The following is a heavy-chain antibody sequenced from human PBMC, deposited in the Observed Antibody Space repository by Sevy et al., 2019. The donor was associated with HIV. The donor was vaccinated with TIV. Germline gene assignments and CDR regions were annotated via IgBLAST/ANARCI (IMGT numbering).Heavy chain of an antibody. V-gene: IGHV3-53*01. J-gene: IGHJ6*02. Sequence: GGSLRLSCAASGFTVSSNYMSWVRQAPGKGLEWVSVIYSGGSTYYADSVKGRFTISRDNSKNTLYLQMNSLGAEDTAVYYCARDLRTIFGVVLGMDVWGQGTTVTVSS. CDR3: ARDLRTIFGVVLGMDV. CDR1: GFTVSSNY. D-gene: IGHD3-3*01. CDR2: IYSGGST.